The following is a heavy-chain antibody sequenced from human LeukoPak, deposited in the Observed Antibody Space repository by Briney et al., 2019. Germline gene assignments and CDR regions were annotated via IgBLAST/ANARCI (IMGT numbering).Heavy chain of an antibody. CDR1: GFTFSSYW. V-gene: IGHV3-7*01. D-gene: IGHD2-2*01. J-gene: IGHJ3*02. CDR3: AKDRGYCSSTSCSYIPRSGDAFDI. CDR2: IKQDGSEK. Sequence: GGSLRLSCAASGFTFSSYWMSWVRQAPGKGLEWVANIKQDGSEKYYVDSVKGRFTISRDNSKNTLYLQMNSLRAEDTAVYYCAKDRGYCSSTSCSYIPRSGDAFDIWGQGTMVTVSS.